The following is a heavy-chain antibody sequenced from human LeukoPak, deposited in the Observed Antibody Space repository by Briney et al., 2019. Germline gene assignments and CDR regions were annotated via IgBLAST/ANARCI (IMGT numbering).Heavy chain of an antibody. J-gene: IGHJ4*02. CDR2: ISYDGSNK. CDR1: GFTFSSYG. V-gene: IGHV3-30*18. CDR3: AKAGSLYCSSTSCHYIDY. Sequence: GRSLRLSCAASGFTFSSYGMHWVRQAPGKGLEWVAVISYDGSNKYYADSVKGRFTISRDNSKNTLYLQMNSLRAEDTAVYYCAKAGSLYCSSTSCHYIDYWGQGTLVTVSS. D-gene: IGHD2-2*01.